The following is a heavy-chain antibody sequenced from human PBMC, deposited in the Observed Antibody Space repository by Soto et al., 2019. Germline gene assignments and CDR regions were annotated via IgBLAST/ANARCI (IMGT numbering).Heavy chain of an antibody. CDR3: AKDLGSKGYYYYGMDV. CDR1: GFTFSNYG. Sequence: VQLVESGGGVVQPGRSLRLSCTASGFTFSNYGMHWVRQAPGKGLEWVAVISYDGSKKYDIDSVKGRFTISRDNPKNTLYLQMNSLRADDTAVYYCAKDLGSKGYYYYGMDVWGQGTTVTVSS. D-gene: IGHD1-26*01. CDR2: ISYDGSKK. V-gene: IGHV3-30*18. J-gene: IGHJ6*02.